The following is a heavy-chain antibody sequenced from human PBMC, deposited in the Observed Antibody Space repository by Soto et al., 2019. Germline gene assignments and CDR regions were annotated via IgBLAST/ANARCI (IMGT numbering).Heavy chain of an antibody. J-gene: IGHJ4*02. CDR2: IYSGGST. CDR3: ASARLLWFGESPPPIHY. CDR1: GFTVSSNY. Sequence: GGSLRLSCAASGFTVSSNYMSWVRQAPGKGLEWVSVIYSGGSTYYADSVKGRFTISRDNSKNTLYLQMNSLRAEDTAVYYCASARLLWFGESPPPIHYWGQATLVTVSS. D-gene: IGHD3-10*01. V-gene: IGHV3-53*01.